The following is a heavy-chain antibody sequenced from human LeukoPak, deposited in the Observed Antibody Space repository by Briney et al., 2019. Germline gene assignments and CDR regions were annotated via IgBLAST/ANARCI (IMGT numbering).Heavy chain of an antibody. Sequence: ASVNDSFKSTRYTFTSYGISWVRQPPAQGLAGMGWSSAYNGNTKYAQKLQGRVTMTTDKSTRTAYMELRSLRSDDTAVYYCARAVAEDGVFDIWGQGTMVTVSS. CDR2: SSAYNGNT. J-gene: IGHJ3*02. CDR1: RYTFTSYG. CDR3: ARAVAEDGVFDI. V-gene: IGHV1-18*01. D-gene: IGHD4-23*01.